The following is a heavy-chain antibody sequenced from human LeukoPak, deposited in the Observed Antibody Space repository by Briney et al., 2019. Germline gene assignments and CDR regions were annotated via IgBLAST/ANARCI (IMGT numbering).Heavy chain of an antibody. CDR2: ISYDGDNK. CDR1: GFTFRTNA. Sequence: GGSLRLSCAASGFTFRTNAMHWVRQAPGKGLEWVAVISYDGDNKYHADSVRGRFTISRDNSKNTLYLQMNSLRAEDTAVYYCAKDLGDFWSGNYTHFDYWGQGTLVTVSS. J-gene: IGHJ4*02. D-gene: IGHD3-3*01. CDR3: AKDLGDFWSGNYTHFDY. V-gene: IGHV3-30*18.